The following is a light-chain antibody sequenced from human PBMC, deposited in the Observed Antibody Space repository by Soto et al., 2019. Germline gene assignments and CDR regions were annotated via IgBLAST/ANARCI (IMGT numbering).Light chain of an antibody. Sequence: EKVMTQSPATLSVSPGERATLSCRASQSVSSNLAWYQQTPGQPPRLLIYGASTRATGIPVRFSGSGSGTEFTLTISSLQSEDFAVYYCQQYNNWPQTFGQGTKVEIK. CDR2: GAS. CDR3: QQYNNWPQT. CDR1: QSVSSN. V-gene: IGKV3-15*01. J-gene: IGKJ1*01.